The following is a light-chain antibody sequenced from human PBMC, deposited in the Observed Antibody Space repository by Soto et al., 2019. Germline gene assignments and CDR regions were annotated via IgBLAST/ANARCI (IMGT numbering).Light chain of an antibody. CDR3: QQGKSFPLT. Sequence: DSQMTPSPSSVSASVGDRVTISRRPSQDINKWLAWYQQKPGLAPNLVIYTASRLHGGGPSRFSCSASGTDFTLAISSLQPEDVATYYCQQGKSFPLTFGGGTKVDIK. V-gene: IGKV1-12*01. CDR2: TAS. CDR1: QDINKW. J-gene: IGKJ4*01.